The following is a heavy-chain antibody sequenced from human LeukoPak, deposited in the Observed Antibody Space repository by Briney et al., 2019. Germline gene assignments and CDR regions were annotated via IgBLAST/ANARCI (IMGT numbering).Heavy chain of an antibody. D-gene: IGHD4-17*01. J-gene: IGHJ4*02. CDR3: AKPGDDYGDSGYFDY. V-gene: IGHV3-33*06. Sequence: GGSLRLSCAASGFTFSSYGMHSVRQAPRKGLEWVAVIWYDGSNKYYADSVKGRFTISRDNSKNTLYLQMNSLRAEDTAVYYCAKPGDDYGDSGYFDYWGQGTLVTVSS. CDR1: GFTFSSYG. CDR2: IWYDGSNK.